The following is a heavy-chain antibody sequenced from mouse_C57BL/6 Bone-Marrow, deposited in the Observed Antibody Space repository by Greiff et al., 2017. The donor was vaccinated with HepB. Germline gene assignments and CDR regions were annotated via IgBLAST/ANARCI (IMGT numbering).Heavy chain of an antibody. D-gene: IGHD1-1*01. J-gene: IGHJ2*01. CDR2: IYPGNSDT. Sequence: VHVKQSGTVLARPGASVKMSCKTSGYTFTSYWMHWVNQRPGQGLEWIGAIYPGNSDTSYNQKFKGKAKLTAVTSASTAYMELSSLTNEDSAVYYCTRGELRYYFDYWGQGTTLTVSS. V-gene: IGHV1-5*01. CDR1: GYTFTSYW. CDR3: TRGELRYYFDY.